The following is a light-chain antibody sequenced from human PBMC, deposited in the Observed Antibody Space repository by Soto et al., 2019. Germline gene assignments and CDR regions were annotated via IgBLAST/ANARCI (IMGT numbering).Light chain of an antibody. CDR1: DIGSKS. Sequence: SYALTQPPSVSVAPGPTVRVTCGGKDIGSKSVHWYQQKPGQAPVLVVYDDSDRPSRIPERFSGSSSGNTATLTISRVEAGDEADYHCQVWDRTSNHYVFGRGTKVTVL. V-gene: IGLV3-21*02. J-gene: IGLJ1*01. CDR2: DDS. CDR3: QVWDRTSNHYV.